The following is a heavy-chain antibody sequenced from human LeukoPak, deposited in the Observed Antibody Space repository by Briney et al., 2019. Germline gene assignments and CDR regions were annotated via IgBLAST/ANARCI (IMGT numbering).Heavy chain of an antibody. D-gene: IGHD2-15*01. V-gene: IGHV3-48*03. CDR1: GFTFSSYE. CDR3: ARGYCSGGSCYYSVYYGMDV. J-gene: IGHJ6*04. CDR2: ISSSGSII. Sequence: GGSLRLSCTASGFTFSSYEMNWVRQAPGKGLEWVSHISSSGSIINYADSVKGRFTISRDNAKNSLYLQMNSLRAEDTAVYYCARGYCSGGSCYYSVYYGMDVWGKGTTVTVSS.